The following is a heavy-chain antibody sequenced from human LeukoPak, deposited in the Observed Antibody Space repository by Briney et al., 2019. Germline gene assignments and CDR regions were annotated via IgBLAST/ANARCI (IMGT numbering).Heavy chain of an antibody. V-gene: IGHV3-21*01. Sequence: GGSLRLSCAASGFTFSSYSMNWVRQAPGKGLEWVSSISSSSYIYYADSVKGRFTISRDNAKNSLYLQMNSLRAEDTAVYYCARGLAVAEFDYWGQGTLVTVSS. CDR1: GFTFSSYS. CDR3: ARGLAVAEFDY. J-gene: IGHJ4*02. CDR2: ISSSSYI. D-gene: IGHD6-19*01.